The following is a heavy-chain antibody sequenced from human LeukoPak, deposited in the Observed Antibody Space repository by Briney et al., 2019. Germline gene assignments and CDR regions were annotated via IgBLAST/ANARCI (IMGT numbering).Heavy chain of an antibody. CDR1: GYTFTSYY. J-gene: IGHJ6*03. D-gene: IGHD3-3*01. Sequence: ASVKVSCKASGYTFTSYYMHWVRQAPGQGLEWMGILNPSGGSTSCAQKFQGRVTMTRDMSTSTVYMELSSLRSEDTAVYYCARGYGFWSGSLYYMDVWGKGTTVTVSS. CDR3: ARGYGFWSGSLYYMDV. CDR2: LNPSGGST. V-gene: IGHV1-46*01.